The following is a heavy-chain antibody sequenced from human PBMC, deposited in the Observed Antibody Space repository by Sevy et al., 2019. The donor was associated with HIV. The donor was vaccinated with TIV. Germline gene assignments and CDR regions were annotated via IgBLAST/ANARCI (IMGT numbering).Heavy chain of an antibody. CDR1: GFTFSNAW. Sequence: GGSLRLSCAASGFTFSNAWMSWVRQAPGKGLEWVGRIKSKTDGGTTDYAAPVKGRFTISRDDSKNKLYLQMNSLKTEDTAVYYCTTLTTVTPYYYYYGMDVWGQGTTVTVSS. V-gene: IGHV3-15*01. CDR3: TTLTTVTPYYYYYGMDV. CDR2: IKSKTDGGTT. J-gene: IGHJ6*02. D-gene: IGHD4-17*01.